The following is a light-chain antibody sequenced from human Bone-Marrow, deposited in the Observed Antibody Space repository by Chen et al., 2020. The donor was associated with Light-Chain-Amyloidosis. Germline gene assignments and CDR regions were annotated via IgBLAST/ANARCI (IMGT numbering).Light chain of an antibody. CDR2: RNN. CDR3: AAWDGSLSGYV. V-gene: IGLV1-47*01. J-gene: IGLJ1*01. Sequence: QSVLTQPPSASGTPGQRVTISCSGASSNIGINYVSWYQHFPGAAPNILIHRNNQRPSGVPDRFAAAKGGTSAFLAISGLGSEDGADYYCAAWDGSLSGYVFGTGTKVIVL. CDR1: SSNIGINY.